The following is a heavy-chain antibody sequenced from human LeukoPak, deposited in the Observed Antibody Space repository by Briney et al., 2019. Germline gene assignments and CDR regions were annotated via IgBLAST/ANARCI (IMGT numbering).Heavy chain of an antibody. CDR1: GGSISSSSCY. Sequence: SETLSLTCTVSGGSISSSSCYWVRIRQPPGKGLEGIGSIYYSGSTYSNSSLKSRVTISVDTSKNQFSLKLSSVTAAHTAAYYCARHAIVVVIAISPDAFDIWGQGTMVTVSS. CDR2: IYYSGST. CDR3: ARHAIVVVIAISPDAFDI. V-gene: IGHV4-39*01. D-gene: IGHD2-21*01. J-gene: IGHJ3*02.